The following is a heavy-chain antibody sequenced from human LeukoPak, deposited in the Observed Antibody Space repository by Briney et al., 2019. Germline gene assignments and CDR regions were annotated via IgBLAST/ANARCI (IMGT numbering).Heavy chain of an antibody. D-gene: IGHD4-17*01. Sequence: GASVKVSCKVSGGTFSSYAISWVRQGPGQGLEWMGGIIPIDGTRNYAQKFQDRVTITADDSTSTAYLELRSLRSDDTAVYYCARDSYGDPGGWGQGTLVTVSS. CDR3: ARDSYGDPGG. V-gene: IGHV1-69*13. J-gene: IGHJ4*02. CDR1: GGTFSSYA. CDR2: IIPIDGTR.